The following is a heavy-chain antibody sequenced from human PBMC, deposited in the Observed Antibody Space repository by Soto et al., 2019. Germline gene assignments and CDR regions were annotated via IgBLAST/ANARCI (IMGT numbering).Heavy chain of an antibody. Sequence: QVQLQESGPGLVKPSQSLSLTCTVSGGSISSGDYYWSWIRQPPGKGLEWIAYIYFTGSTYYNPPLKSRVSIAVDTSKNQFSRSLTSVTAADTAVYYCARTSPTGRGHFSAGVAVGGRGTTVTVSS. V-gene: IGHV4-30-4*01. D-gene: IGHD1-1*01. J-gene: IGHJ6*02. CDR1: GGSISSGDYY. CDR2: IYFTGST. CDR3: ARTSPTGRGHFSAGVAV.